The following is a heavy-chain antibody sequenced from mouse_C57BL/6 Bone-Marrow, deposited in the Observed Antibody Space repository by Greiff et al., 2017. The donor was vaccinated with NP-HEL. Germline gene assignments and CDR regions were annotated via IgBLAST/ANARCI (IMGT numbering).Heavy chain of an antibody. D-gene: IGHD2-4*01. J-gene: IGHJ4*01. CDR2: ISSGSSTI. Sequence: EVMLVESGGGLVKPGGSLKLSCAASGFTFSDYGMHWVRQAPEKGLEWVAYISSGSSTIYYADTVKGRFPISRDNAKNTLFLQMTSLRSEDTAMYYCARYDYLYAMDYWGQGTSVTVSS. CDR1: GFTFSDYG. V-gene: IGHV5-17*01. CDR3: ARYDYLYAMDY.